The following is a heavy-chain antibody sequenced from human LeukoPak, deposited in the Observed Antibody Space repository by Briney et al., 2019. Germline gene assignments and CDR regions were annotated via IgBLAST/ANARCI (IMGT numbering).Heavy chain of an antibody. J-gene: IGHJ5*02. CDR2: INHSGST. CDR3: ARVSFPYSSSSRGGWFDP. Sequence: PSETLSLTCAVYGGSFSGYYWSWIRQPPGKGLEWIGEINHSGSTNYNPSLKSRVTIPVDTSKNQFSLKLSSVTAADTAVYYCARVSFPYSSSSRGGWFDPWGQGTLVTVSS. CDR1: GGSFSGYY. D-gene: IGHD6-6*01. V-gene: IGHV4-34*01.